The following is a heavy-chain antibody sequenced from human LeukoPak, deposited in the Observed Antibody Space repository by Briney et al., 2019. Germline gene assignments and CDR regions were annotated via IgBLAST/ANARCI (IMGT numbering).Heavy chain of an antibody. D-gene: IGHD3-10*01. CDR3: ARDVGSGNYYNCFDY. J-gene: IGHJ4*02. V-gene: IGHV1-2*02. Sequence: ASVKVSCKASGYTFMGYYMHWVRQSPGQGLEWMGWINPNSGGTNSAQKFQGRVTMTRDTSISTAYMELSGLRSDDTAVYHCARDVGSGNYYNCFDYWGQGTLVTVSS. CDR2: INPNSGGT. CDR1: GYTFMGYY.